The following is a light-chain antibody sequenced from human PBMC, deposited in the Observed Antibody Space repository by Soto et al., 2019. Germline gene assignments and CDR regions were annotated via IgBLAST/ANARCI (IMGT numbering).Light chain of an antibody. CDR1: SSDVGGYNY. J-gene: IGLJ2*01. CDR2: EVS. V-gene: IGLV2-14*01. Sequence: QSALTQPASVSGSPGRSITISCTGTSSDVGGYNYVSWYQQHSGKAPKLMIYEVSNRPSGVSNRFSGSKSGNTASLTISGLQAEDEADYYCSSYTSSSPHVVFGGGTKLTVL. CDR3: SSYTSSSPHVV.